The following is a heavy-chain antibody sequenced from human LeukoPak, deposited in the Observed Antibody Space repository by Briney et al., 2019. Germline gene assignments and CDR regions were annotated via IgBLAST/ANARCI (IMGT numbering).Heavy chain of an antibody. CDR3: ARGGGYASPIGY. D-gene: IGHD5-12*01. CDR2: IYHSGST. V-gene: IGHV4-59*01. Sequence: SSETLSLTCTVSGGSISSYYWSWIRQPPGKGLEWIGYIYHSGSTNYNPSLKSRVTISVDTSKNQFSLKLSSVTAADTAVYCCARGGGYASPIGYWGQGALVTVSS. CDR1: GGSISSYY. J-gene: IGHJ4*02.